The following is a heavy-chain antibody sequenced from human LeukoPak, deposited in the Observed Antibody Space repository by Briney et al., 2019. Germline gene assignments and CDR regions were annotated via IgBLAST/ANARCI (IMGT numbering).Heavy chain of an antibody. CDR3: TTHHYYYDSSGYYS. D-gene: IGHD3-22*01. CDR2: IKSKTDGRTT. J-gene: IGHJ4*02. V-gene: IGHV3-15*01. Sequence: GGSLRLSCAASGFTFSNAWMSWVRQAPGKGLEWVGRIKSKTDGRTTDYAAPVKGRFTISRDDSKNTLYLQMNSLKTEDTAVYYCTTHHYYYDSSGYYSWSQGTLVTVSS. CDR1: GFTFSNAW.